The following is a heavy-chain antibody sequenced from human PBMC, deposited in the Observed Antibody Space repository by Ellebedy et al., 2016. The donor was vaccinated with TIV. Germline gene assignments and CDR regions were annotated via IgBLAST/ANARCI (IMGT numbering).Heavy chain of an antibody. CDR2: ISSTIRNI. J-gene: IGHJ4*02. CDR1: GFTFSSYS. CDR3: ASGDGIMIVGGAY. V-gene: IGHV3-21*04. D-gene: IGHD3-22*01. Sequence: GESLKISCAASGFTFSSYSMNWVRQAPGKGLEWVSGISSTIRNIYYADSMKGRFTISRDNAKNSLYLQMNSLRAEDTAMYYCASGDGIMIVGGAYWGQGTLVTVSS.